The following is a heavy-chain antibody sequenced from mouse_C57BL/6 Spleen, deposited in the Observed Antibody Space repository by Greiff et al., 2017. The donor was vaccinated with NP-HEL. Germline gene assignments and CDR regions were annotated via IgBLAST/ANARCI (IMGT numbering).Heavy chain of an antibody. Sequence: EVKLVESGGGLVKPGGSLKLSCAASGFTFSSYAMSWVRQTPEKRLEWVATLSDGGSYTYYPDNVKGRFTISRDNAKNNLYLQMSHLKSEDTAMHYCARGGYYGSSDYWGQGTTLTVSS. D-gene: IGHD1-1*01. J-gene: IGHJ2*01. CDR3: ARGGYYGSSDY. CDR2: LSDGGSYT. CDR1: GFTFSSYA. V-gene: IGHV5-4*03.